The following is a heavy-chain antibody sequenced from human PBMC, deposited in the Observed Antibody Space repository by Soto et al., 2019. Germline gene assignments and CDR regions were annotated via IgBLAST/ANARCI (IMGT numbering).Heavy chain of an antibody. Sequence: VQLVESGGGLVKPGGSLRLSCAASGFTFTNAWMTWVRQGPGKGLEWVGRIKSKSDGGTIDYAAPVKGRFTISRDDSINNLYLQMTSLKTEDTAVYYCTTGPNLRPLAAFDIWGQGTVVTVSS. CDR3: TTGPNLRPLAAFDI. CDR1: GFTFTNAW. V-gene: IGHV3-15*01. CDR2: IKSKSDGGTI. J-gene: IGHJ3*02.